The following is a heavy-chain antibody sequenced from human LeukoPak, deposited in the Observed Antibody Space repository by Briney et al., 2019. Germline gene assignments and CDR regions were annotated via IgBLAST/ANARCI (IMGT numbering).Heavy chain of an antibody. CDR1: GYTFTSYG. CDR3: ATLIMITFGGVTPSDYFDC. CDR2: INAYNGNT. J-gene: IGHJ4*02. Sequence: GASVKVSCKASGYTFTSYGISWVRQAPGQELEWMGWINAYNGNTNYAQKLQGRVTMTTDTSTSSAYMELRSLRSDDTAVYYCATLIMITFGGVTPSDYFDCWGQGTLVTVSS. D-gene: IGHD3-16*01. V-gene: IGHV1-18*01.